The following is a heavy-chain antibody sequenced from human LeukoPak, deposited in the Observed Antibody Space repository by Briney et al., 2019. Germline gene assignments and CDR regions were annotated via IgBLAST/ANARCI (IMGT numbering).Heavy chain of an antibody. CDR1: GFTFSSYG. V-gene: IGHV3-30*03. CDR3: ARDGSYGRFDY. CDR2: ISYDGSNK. D-gene: IGHD5-18*01. Sequence: GGSLRLSCAASGFTFSSYGMHWVRQAPGKGLEWVAVISYDGSNKYYADSVKGRFTISRDNSKNTLYLQMNSLRAEDTAVYYCARDGSYGRFDYWGQGTLVTVSS. J-gene: IGHJ4*02.